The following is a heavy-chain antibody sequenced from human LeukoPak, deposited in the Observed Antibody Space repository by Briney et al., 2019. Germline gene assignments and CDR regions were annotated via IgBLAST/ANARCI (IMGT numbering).Heavy chain of an antibody. CDR3: ARDYYDSSGPDAFDI. D-gene: IGHD3-22*01. J-gene: IGHJ3*02. CDR2: IKQDGSEK. CDR1: GFTFSSYW. V-gene: IGHV3-7*01. Sequence: GGSLRLSCAASGFTFSSYWMSWVRQAPGKGLEWVANIKQDGSEKYHVDSVKGRFTISRDNAKNSLYLQMNSLRAEDTAVYYCARDYYDSSGPDAFDIWGQGTMVTVSS.